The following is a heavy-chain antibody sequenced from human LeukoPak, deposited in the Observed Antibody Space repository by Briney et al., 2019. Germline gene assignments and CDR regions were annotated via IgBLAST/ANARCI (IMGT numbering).Heavy chain of an antibody. Sequence: PSETLSLTCTVSGYSISSGYYWGWIRQPPGKGLEWIGSIYHSGSTYYNPSLKSRVTISVDTSKNQFSLKLSSVTAADTAVYYCARGGDAHKGGNYWGQGTLVIVSS. J-gene: IGHJ4*02. D-gene: IGHD5-24*01. V-gene: IGHV4-38-2*02. CDR3: ARGGDAHKGGNY. CDR2: IYHSGST. CDR1: GYSISSGYY.